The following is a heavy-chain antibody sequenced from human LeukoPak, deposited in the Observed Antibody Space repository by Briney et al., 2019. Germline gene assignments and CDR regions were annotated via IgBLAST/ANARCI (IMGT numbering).Heavy chain of an antibody. CDR1: GGSISSYY. J-gene: IGHJ2*01. Sequence: PSETLSLTCTVSGGSISSYYWSWIRQPPGKGLEWIGYIYYSGSTNYNPSLKSRVTISVDTSKNQISLKLSSVTAADTAVYYCARRHPRVQHHWYFDLWGRGTLVTVSS. D-gene: IGHD3-3*01. V-gene: IGHV4-59*01. CDR2: IYYSGST. CDR3: ARRHPRVQHHWYFDL.